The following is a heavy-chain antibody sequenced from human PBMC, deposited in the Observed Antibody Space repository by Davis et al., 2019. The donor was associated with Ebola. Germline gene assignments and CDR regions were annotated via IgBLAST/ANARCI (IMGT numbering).Heavy chain of an antibody. D-gene: IGHD3-16*01. Sequence: PGGSLRLSCAASGFTFSNYAMSWVRQAPGKGLDWVSYVSASGDITYYADSVKGRFTISRDNSKNTLSLQMNSLRAEDTAVYYCARGGGTRLEYWGQGTLVTVSS. CDR3: ARGGGTRLEY. V-gene: IGHV3-23*01. J-gene: IGHJ4*02. CDR2: VSASGDIT. CDR1: GFTFSNYA.